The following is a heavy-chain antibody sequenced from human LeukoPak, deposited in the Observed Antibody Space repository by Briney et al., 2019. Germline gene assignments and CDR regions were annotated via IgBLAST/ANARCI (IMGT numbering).Heavy chain of an antibody. CDR3: AMQWGSNSAFDI. V-gene: IGHV4-59*01. CDR1: GGSISSYY. J-gene: IGHJ3*02. D-gene: IGHD6-19*01. CDR2: IYYSGST. Sequence: SETLSLTCSVSGGSISSYYWSWIRQSPGKGLEWIANIYYSGSTNYNPSLKSRVTISVDTSKNEFSLRLSSVTAADTAVYYCAMQWGSNSAFDIWGQGIMVTVSS.